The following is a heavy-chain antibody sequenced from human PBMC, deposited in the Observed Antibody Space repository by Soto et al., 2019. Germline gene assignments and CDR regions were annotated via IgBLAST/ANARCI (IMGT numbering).Heavy chain of an antibody. CDR3: VKYAAVAGRNYFDY. D-gene: IGHD6-19*01. J-gene: IGHJ4*02. V-gene: IGHV6-1*01. Sequence: SQTLSLTCVISGDSVSSNSAAWHWIRQSPWRGLEWLGRTYYRSKWYYDFAGSVKSRITINSDTSRNQFSLHLNSVTPEDTAVYYCVKYAAVAGRNYFDYWGQGTLVTVSS. CDR2: TYYRSKWYY. CDR1: GDSVSSNSAA.